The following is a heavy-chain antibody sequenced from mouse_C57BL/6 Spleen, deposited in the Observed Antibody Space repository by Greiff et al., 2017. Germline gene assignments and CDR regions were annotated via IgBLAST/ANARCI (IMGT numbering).Heavy chain of an antibody. V-gene: IGHV1-76*01. J-gene: IGHJ2*01. CDR2: IYPGSGNT. CDR3: ARIFDY. Sequence: QVQLQQSGAEPVRPGASVKLSCKASGYTFTDYYINWVKQRPGQGLEWIARIYPGSGNTYYNEKFKGKATLTAEKSSSTAYMQLSSLTSEDSAVYFCARIFDYWGQGTTLTVSS. CDR1: GYTFTDYY.